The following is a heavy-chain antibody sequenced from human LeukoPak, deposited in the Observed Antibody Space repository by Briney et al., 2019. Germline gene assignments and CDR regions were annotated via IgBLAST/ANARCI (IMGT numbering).Heavy chain of an antibody. CDR2: ISSSGSTI. D-gene: IGHD5-18*01. CDR3: ARDQVDTAMVRDPFDH. CDR1: GSTFSDYY. V-gene: IGHV3-11*01. Sequence: GGSLRLSCAASGSTFSDYYMSWIRQAPGKGLEWVSYISSSGSTIYYADSVKGRFTISRDNAKNSLYLQMNSLRAEDTAVYYCARDQVDTAMVRDPFDHWGQGTLVTVSS. J-gene: IGHJ4*02.